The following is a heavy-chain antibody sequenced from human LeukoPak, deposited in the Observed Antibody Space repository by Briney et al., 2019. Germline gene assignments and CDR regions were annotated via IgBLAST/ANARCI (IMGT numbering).Heavy chain of an antibody. Sequence: SESLSLTCTVAGGSISRYYGSWVRQPPGKGRGWVGYIYYSGSNNYNPSLKSQVTISVHTSKHPFSLKLSSVTAADPAMYYCARGGLLFDYSGQGTLVTVSP. J-gene: IGHJ4*02. V-gene: IGHV4-59*01. CDR2: IYYSGSN. CDR1: GGSISRYY. D-gene: IGHD2/OR15-2a*01. CDR3: ARGGLLFDY.